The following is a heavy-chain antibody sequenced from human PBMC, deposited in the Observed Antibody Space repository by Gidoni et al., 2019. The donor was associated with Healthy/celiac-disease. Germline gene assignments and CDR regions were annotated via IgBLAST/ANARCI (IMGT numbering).Heavy chain of an antibody. CDR3: AKDYGDTGWFDP. V-gene: IGHV3-23*01. CDR1: GFTFSSYA. Sequence: EVQLLESGGGLVQPGGSLRLSCAASGFTFSSYAMRWVRQAPGKGLEWVSAISGSGGSTYYADSVKGRFTISRDNSKNTLYLQMNSLRAEDTAVYYCAKDYGDTGWFDPWGQGTLVTVSS. J-gene: IGHJ5*02. D-gene: IGHD4-17*01. CDR2: ISGSGGST.